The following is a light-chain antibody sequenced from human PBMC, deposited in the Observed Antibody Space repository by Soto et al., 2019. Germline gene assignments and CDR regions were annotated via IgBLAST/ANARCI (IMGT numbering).Light chain of an antibody. Sequence: EIVLTQSPGTLSLSPGERATLSCRASQSVRNSYLAWYRQKPGQAPSLLIYGASSRATGIPDRFSGSGSGTDFTLTISRLEPEDFAVYYCHHYGSSPQTFSQGTKVDIK. J-gene: IGKJ2*01. CDR1: QSVRNSY. CDR2: GAS. CDR3: HHYGSSPQT. V-gene: IGKV3-20*01.